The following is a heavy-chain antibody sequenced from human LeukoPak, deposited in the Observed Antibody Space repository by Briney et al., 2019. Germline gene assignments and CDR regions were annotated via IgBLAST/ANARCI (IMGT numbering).Heavy chain of an antibody. J-gene: IGHJ4*02. CDR3: AKGLWGTTVTPLDY. D-gene: IGHD4-17*01. CDR2: IWFGGSDK. CDR1: GFTFSTYG. Sequence: PGGSLRLSCAASGFTFSTYGMHWVRQAPGKGLEWVAVIWFGGSDKYYADSVKGRFTMSRDNYKNTLYLQMNSLRAEDTALYFCAKGLWGTTVTPLDYWGQGTLVTVSS. V-gene: IGHV3-33*06.